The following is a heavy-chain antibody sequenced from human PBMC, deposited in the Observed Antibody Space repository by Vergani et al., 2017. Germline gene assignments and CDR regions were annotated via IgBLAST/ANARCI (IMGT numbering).Heavy chain of an antibody. CDR2: IWYDGNNK. CDR3: ARDLGAVAGTVGSDY. V-gene: IGHV3-33*01. CDR1: GFTLSSHA. D-gene: IGHD6-19*01. Sequence: QVQLEESGGGVVQPGRSLRLSCAGSGFTLSSHAMHWVRQAPGKGLEWVAFIWYDGNNKYYADSVKGRFTISRDNSKNTLYLQMNSLRAEDTAVYYCARDLGAVAGTVGSDYWGQGTLVTVSS. J-gene: IGHJ4*02.